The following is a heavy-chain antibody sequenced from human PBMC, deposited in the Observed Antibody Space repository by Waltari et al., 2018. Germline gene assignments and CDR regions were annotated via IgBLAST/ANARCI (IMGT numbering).Heavy chain of an antibody. CDR3: ARLPTKYSDSIGWGFFDQ. J-gene: IGHJ4*02. Sequence: HVQLQESGPGLVRPSETLSLTCTVSGDFLRADHWTWIRQAPGKGLEWIAYLRNTGGTKCTPSLESRVTVSAVTSKKQFYLRLTSVTAADTAVYYCARLPTKYSDSIGWGFFDQWGQGILVTVSS. D-gene: IGHD3-22*01. V-gene: IGHV4-59*08. CDR1: GDFLRADH. CDR2: LRNTGGT.